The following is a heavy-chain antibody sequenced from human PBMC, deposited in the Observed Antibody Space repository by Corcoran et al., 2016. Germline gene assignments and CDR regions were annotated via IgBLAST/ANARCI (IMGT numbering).Heavy chain of an antibody. CDR3: ARAEGIMITFGGVIAHFDY. Sequence: QVQLVQSGAEVKKPGASVKVSCKASGYTFTSYGISWVRQAPGQGLEWMGWISAYNGNTNYAQKLQGRVTMTTDTSTSTAYMELRSLRSDDTAVYYCARAEGIMITFGGVIAHFDYGGQGTMVTVSS. J-gene: IGHJ4*02. V-gene: IGHV1-18*01. CDR1: GYTFTSYG. D-gene: IGHD3-16*02. CDR2: ISAYNGNT.